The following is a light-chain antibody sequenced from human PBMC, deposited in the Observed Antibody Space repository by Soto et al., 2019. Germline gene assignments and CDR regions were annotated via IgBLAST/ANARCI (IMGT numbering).Light chain of an antibody. CDR1: QSVSSNY. Sequence: EIVLTQSPGTLSLSPGERATLSCRASQSVSSNYLAWYQQKPGQAPRLLIYGASSRATGIPDRFSGRGSGTDFTLTISRLAPEDFAVYYCQHYGRSAYTFGQGTTLEIK. CDR3: QHYGRSAYT. CDR2: GAS. J-gene: IGKJ2*01. V-gene: IGKV3-20*01.